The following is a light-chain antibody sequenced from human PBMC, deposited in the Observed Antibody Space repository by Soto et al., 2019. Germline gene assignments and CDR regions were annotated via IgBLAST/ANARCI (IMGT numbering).Light chain of an antibody. Sequence: EIVMTQSPATLSVSPGERATLSCRASQSVSNNLAWYQQKPGQAPRLLIYGASTRATGIPARFSGSGSGTEFTLTISSLQSEDFAIYYCQQYYNWSPNPFCGGTKVDIK. CDR1: QSVSNN. CDR2: GAS. V-gene: IGKV3-15*01. J-gene: IGKJ4*01. CDR3: QQYYNWSPNP.